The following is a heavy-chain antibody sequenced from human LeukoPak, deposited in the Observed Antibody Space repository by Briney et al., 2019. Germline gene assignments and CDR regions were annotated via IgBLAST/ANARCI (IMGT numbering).Heavy chain of an antibody. CDR2: MNPNTGQT. CDR3: ARRGGQLLEFDY. Sequence: ASVKVSCTASAYSFTSYDINWVRQATGQGLEWMGWMNPNTGQTGYVQKFQGRVTMTRNTSITTAYMELTSLTSEDTAVYYCARRGGQLLEFDYWGQGTLVTVSS. J-gene: IGHJ4*02. V-gene: IGHV1-8*01. CDR1: AYSFTSYD. D-gene: IGHD2-2*01.